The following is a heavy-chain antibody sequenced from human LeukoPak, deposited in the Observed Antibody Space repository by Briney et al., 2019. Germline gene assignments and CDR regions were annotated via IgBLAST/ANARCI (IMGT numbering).Heavy chain of an antibody. J-gene: IGHJ6*02. Sequence: PSETLSLTCAVYGGSFSGYCWSWIRQPPGKGLEWIGEINHSGSTNYNPSLKSRVTISVDTSKNQFSLKLSSVTAADTAVYYCARELTGYYYYYYGMDGWGQGTTVTVSS. CDR1: GGSFSGYC. CDR3: ARELTGYYYYYYGMDG. D-gene: IGHD3-9*01. CDR2: INHSGST. V-gene: IGHV4-34*01.